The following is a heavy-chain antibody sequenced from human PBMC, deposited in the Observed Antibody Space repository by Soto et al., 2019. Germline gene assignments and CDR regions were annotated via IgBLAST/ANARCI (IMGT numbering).Heavy chain of an antibody. J-gene: IGHJ6*02. CDR2: IYYSGST. CDR1: GGSISSSSYY. Sequence: SETLSLTCTVSGGSISSSSYYWGWIRQPPGKGLEGIGSIYYSGSTYYNPSLKSRVTISVDTSKNQFSLKLSSVTAADTAVYYCASEYCTNGVCNYYYYGMDVWGQGTTVTVSS. V-gene: IGHV4-39*07. D-gene: IGHD2-8*01. CDR3: ASEYCTNGVCNYYYYGMDV.